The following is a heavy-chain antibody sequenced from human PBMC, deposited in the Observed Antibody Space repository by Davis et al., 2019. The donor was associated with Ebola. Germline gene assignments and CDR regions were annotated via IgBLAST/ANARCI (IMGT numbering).Heavy chain of an antibody. D-gene: IGHD5-12*01. CDR1: GFTVSNNY. Sequence: GESLKISCAVSGFTVSNNYMTWVRQAPGKGLEWVSLISNGGSTYSADSVKGRFTISRDNSKNTMYLQMNSLRAEDTAVYYCARARAYSYGSDFDYWGQGTLVTVSS. J-gene: IGHJ4*02. CDR3: ARARAYSYGSDFDY. V-gene: IGHV3-66*01. CDR2: ISNGGST.